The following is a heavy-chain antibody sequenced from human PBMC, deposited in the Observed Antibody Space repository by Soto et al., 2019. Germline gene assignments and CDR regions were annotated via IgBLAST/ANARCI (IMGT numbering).Heavy chain of an antibody. Sequence: GGSLRLSCAAPGFTVSSNTMTWVRQAPGKGLEWVSLVYSGGATHYAASVKGRFTISTDSSQSTMFLQMNSLRTEDTATYYCVRGRYGSEIHWGQGTKVTVSS. CDR1: GFTVSSNT. CDR2: VYSGGAT. J-gene: IGHJ4*02. V-gene: IGHV3-53*05. D-gene: IGHD3-10*01. CDR3: VRGRYGSEIH.